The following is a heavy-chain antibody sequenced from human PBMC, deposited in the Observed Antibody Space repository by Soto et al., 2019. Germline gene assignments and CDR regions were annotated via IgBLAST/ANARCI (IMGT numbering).Heavy chain of an antibody. Sequence: SETLSLTCAVYGGSFSGYYWSWIRQPPGKGLEWIGEINHSGSTNYNPSLKSRVTISVDTSKNQFSLKLSSVTAADTAVYYCARGGQAPMVRGVIYDYWGQGTLVTVSS. V-gene: IGHV4-34*01. CDR3: ARGGQAPMVRGVIYDY. CDR1: GGSFSGYY. CDR2: INHSGST. J-gene: IGHJ4*02. D-gene: IGHD3-10*01.